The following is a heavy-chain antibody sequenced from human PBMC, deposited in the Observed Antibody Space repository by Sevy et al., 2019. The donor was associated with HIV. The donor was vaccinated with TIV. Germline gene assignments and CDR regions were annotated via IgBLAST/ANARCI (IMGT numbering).Heavy chain of an antibody. Sequence: ASVKVSCKASGYSFTSYYLHWVRQAPGQGLEWMGIINPSGGSTTYAPKFQGRVTMTRDTSTSTVYMELSSLRFEDTAVYYCARDTVVVPAALAYWGQGILVTVSS. CDR2: INPSGGST. CDR1: GYSFTSYY. V-gene: IGHV1-46*03. D-gene: IGHD2-2*01. CDR3: ARDTVVVPAALAY. J-gene: IGHJ4*02.